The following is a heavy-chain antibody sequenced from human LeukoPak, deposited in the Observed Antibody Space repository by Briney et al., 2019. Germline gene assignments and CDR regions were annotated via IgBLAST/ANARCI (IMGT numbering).Heavy chain of an antibody. CDR1: GDSISSSY. V-gene: IGHV4-59*01. Sequence: PSETLSLTCTVSGDSISSSYWSWIRQSPGKGLEWIGSLYYSGTTTKYNPSLKSRVTMSVDRSRNQFSLRVSSVTAADSAVYYCARRTGYLNYYYYYDMDVWGNGTTVTVSS. J-gene: IGHJ6*03. D-gene: IGHD3/OR15-3a*01. CDR3: ARRTGYLNYYYYYDMDV. CDR2: LYYSGTTT.